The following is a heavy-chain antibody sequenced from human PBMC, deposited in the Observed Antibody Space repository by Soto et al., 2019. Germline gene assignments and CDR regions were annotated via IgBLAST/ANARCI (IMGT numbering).Heavy chain of an antibody. CDR1: GGSLSDYY. CDR2: IDHSGSA. V-gene: IGHV4-34*01. J-gene: IGHJ3*01. CDR3: ARGDIAARLQA. D-gene: IGHD6-6*01. Sequence: QVQLQQWGAGLLKPSETLSLTCAVYGGSLSDYYWSWIRQPPGKGLEWIGEIDHSGSASFHPSLRRRATMSLDTSESHFSLRLSSVTAADTAVYYCARGDIAARLQAWGQGTVVTVSS.